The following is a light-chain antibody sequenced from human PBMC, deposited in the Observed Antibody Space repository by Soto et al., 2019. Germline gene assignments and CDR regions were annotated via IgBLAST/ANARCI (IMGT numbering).Light chain of an antibody. J-gene: IGKJ3*01. V-gene: IGKV1-13*02. Sequence: AIQLNQSPSSLSASVGDRVTITCRASQGISSALAWYQQKPGKAPKLLIYDASSLESGVPSRFSGSGSGTDFTLTISSLQPEDFATYYCQQFNSYPLFGPGTKVDIK. CDR3: QQFNSYPL. CDR1: QGISSA. CDR2: DAS.